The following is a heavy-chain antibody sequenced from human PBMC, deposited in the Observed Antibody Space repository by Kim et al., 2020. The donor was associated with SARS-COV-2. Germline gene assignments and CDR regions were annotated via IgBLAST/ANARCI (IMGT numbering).Heavy chain of an antibody. Sequence: SETLSLTCTVSGGSIRSYYWSWIRQPPGKGLEWIGCIFYSGSTKYSPSLKSRVTTSVDTSKSQVSLKLNSVTAADTAVYFCARSHLYYHGAESDPYYFDLWGQGILVTVSS. CDR3: ARSHLYYHGAESDPYYFDL. CDR1: GGSIRSYY. D-gene: IGHD3-22*01. CDR2: IFYSGST. V-gene: IGHV4-59*01. J-gene: IGHJ4*02.